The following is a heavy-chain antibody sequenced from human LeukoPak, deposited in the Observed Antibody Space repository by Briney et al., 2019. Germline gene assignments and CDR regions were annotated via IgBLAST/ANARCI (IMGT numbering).Heavy chain of an antibody. CDR3: ARENLSGGSGRRDAFDI. CDR2: IYDSGST. J-gene: IGHJ3*02. D-gene: IGHD3-10*01. Sequence: SQTLSLTCTVSGGSISSGSYYWSWIRQPPGNGLEWIGYIYDSGSTNYNPSLKSRVTISVDTSKNQFSLKLSSVTAADPAVYYCARENLSGGSGRRDAFDIWGQGTMVTVSS. CDR1: GGSISSGSYY. V-gene: IGHV4-61*01.